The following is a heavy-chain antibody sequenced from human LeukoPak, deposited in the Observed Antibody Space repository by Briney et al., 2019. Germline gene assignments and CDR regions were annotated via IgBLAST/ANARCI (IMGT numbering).Heavy chain of an antibody. CDR1: GFIFSSYG. V-gene: IGHV3-30*02. Sequence: GGSLRLSCAASGFIFSSYGMYWVRQAPGKGLEWVTFIRYDGSNKYYADSVKGRFTISRDNAKNSLYLQMNSLRAEDTAVYYCARGRRWDTIFGVATDYWGQGTLVTVSS. CDR2: IRYDGSNK. CDR3: ARGRRWDTIFGVATDY. D-gene: IGHD3-3*01. J-gene: IGHJ4*02.